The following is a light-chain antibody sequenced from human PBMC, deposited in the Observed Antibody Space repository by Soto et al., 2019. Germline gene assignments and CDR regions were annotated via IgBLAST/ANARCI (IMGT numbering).Light chain of an antibody. CDR2: DVS. J-gene: IGLJ1*01. Sequence: QSALTQPASVSGSPGQSITISCTGTSSDVGGYNYVSWYQQHPGKAPKLMIYDVSNRPSGVSNRFSGSKSGDTASLTISGLQAEDEAAYYCSSYTTGSTLFGTGTKVTVL. CDR1: SSDVGGYNY. V-gene: IGLV2-14*01. CDR3: SSYTTGSTL.